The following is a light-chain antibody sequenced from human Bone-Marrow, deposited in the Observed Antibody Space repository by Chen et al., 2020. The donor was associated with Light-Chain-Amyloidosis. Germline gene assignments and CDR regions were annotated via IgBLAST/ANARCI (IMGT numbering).Light chain of an antibody. CDR3: SSYTITNTLV. V-gene: IGLV2-14*01. Sequence: SALTQPASVSGAPGQSITISCTGTSSDVGGDNHVSWYQQHPDKAPKLMIYEVTNRPSWVPDRFSGSKSDNTASLTISVLQTEDEADYFCSSYTITNTLVFGSGTRVTVL. CDR1: SSDVGGDNH. J-gene: IGLJ1*01. CDR2: EVT.